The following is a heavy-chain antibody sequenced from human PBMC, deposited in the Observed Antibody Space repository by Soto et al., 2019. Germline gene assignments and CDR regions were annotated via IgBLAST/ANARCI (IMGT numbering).Heavy chain of an antibody. CDR1: GFTFSSYG. CDR3: ARVGPYSGYDLRSYYYYGMDV. Sequence: GGSLRLSCAASGFTFSSYGMHWVRQAPGKGLEWVAVIWYDGSNKYYADSVKGRFTISRDNSKNTLYLQMNSLRAEDTAVYYCARVGPYSGYDLRSYYYYGMDVWGQGTTVTVSS. D-gene: IGHD5-12*01. J-gene: IGHJ6*02. CDR2: IWYDGSNK. V-gene: IGHV3-33*01.